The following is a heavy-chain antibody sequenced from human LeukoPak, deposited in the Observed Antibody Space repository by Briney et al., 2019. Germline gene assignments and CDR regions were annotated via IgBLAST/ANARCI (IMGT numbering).Heavy chain of an antibody. CDR1: GYTFTGYY. CDR3: AREGEGITMVRGVSSRDAFDI. J-gene: IGHJ3*02. D-gene: IGHD3-10*01. Sequence: ASVKVSCKASGYTFTGYYMHWVRQAPGQGLEWMGWINPNSGGTNYAQEFQGRVTMTRDTSISTAYMELSRLRSDDTAVYYCAREGEGITMVRGVSSRDAFDIWGQGTMVTVSS. CDR2: INPNSGGT. V-gene: IGHV1-2*02.